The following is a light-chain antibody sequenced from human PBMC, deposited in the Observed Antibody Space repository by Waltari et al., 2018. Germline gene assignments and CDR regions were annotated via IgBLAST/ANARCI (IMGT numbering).Light chain of an antibody. CDR2: SAS. Sequence: DIVLTQSPGTLSLSPGDRATLSCRASQSVSSSYLAWYQQNPGQAPRLLIYSASSRATGIPDRFSGSGSDTDFTLTISRLEPEDFAVYYCQHYGRSWNTFGQGTKLEIK. J-gene: IGKJ2*01. CDR3: QHYGRSWNT. CDR1: QSVSSSY. V-gene: IGKV3-20*01.